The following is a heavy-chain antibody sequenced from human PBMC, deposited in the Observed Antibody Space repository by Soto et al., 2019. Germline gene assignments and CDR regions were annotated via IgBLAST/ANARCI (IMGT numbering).Heavy chain of an antibody. CDR1: GYTFTNYG. CDR2: INVYNGNT. V-gene: IGHV1-18*01. CDR3: ARGVGSGSYYNQYNWFDP. J-gene: IGHJ5*02. D-gene: IGHD3-10*01. Sequence: ASVKVSCKASGYTFTNYGISWVRQAPGQGLEWMGWINVYNGNTKYAQKVQGRVTMTTDTSTSTAYMELRSLRSDDTAAYYCARGVGSGSYYNQYNWFDPWGQGTLVTV.